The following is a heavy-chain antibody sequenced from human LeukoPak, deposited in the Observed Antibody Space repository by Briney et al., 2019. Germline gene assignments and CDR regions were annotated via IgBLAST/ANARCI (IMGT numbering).Heavy chain of an antibody. D-gene: IGHD4-23*01. CDR1: GGSISTYY. CDR3: VRSRGDYGGNYFDY. V-gene: IGHV4-59*08. CDR2: IYYSGST. Sequence: PSETLSLTCTVSGGSISTYYWSWIRQPPGKALEWIGYIYYSGSTNYNPALKSRVTMSVDTSKNQFSLRLSSVTAADTAVYYCVRSRGDYGGNYFDYWGQGTLVTVSS. J-gene: IGHJ4*02.